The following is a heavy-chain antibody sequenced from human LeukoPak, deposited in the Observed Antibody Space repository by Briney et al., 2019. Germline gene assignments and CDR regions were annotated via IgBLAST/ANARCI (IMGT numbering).Heavy chain of an antibody. CDR1: GYTFTGYY. V-gene: IGHV1-2*02. CDR3: ARDKAVAGTDWFDP. J-gene: IGHJ5*02. D-gene: IGHD6-19*01. Sequence: ASVKVSCKASGYTFTGYYMHWVRQAPGQGLEWMGWINPNSGGTNYAQKFQGRVTMTRDTSISTAYMELSRLRSDDTAVYYCARDKAVAGTDWFDPWGQGTLVTVSS. CDR2: INPNSGGT.